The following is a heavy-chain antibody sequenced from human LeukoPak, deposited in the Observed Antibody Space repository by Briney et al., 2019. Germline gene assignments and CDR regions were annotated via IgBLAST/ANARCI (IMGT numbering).Heavy chain of an antibody. CDR1: GYSISSGYY. CDR2: IYHSGST. D-gene: IGHD6-13*01. Sequence: SETLSLTCTVSGYSISSGYYWGWIRPPPGKGLEWIGSIYHSGSTYYNPSLKSRVTISVDTSKNQFSLKLSSVTAADTAVYYCARGRIAAAGDDYWGQGTLVTVSS. J-gene: IGHJ4*02. CDR3: ARGRIAAAGDDY. V-gene: IGHV4-38-2*02.